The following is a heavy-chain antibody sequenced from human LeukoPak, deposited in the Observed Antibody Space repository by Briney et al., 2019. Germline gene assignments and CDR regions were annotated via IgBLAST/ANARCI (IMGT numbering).Heavy chain of an antibody. CDR3: ARRAGAYSHPYDY. CDR1: GFTFNSYP. V-gene: IGHV3-30*14. Sequence: GGSLRLSCAASGFTFNSYPMHWVRQAPGKGLEWVAIISFDGSNKYYADSVKGRFTISRDNSKNTLYLQMNSLRAEDTAVYYCARRAGAYSHPYDYWGQGTLVTVSS. D-gene: IGHD4/OR15-4a*01. J-gene: IGHJ4*02. CDR2: ISFDGSNK.